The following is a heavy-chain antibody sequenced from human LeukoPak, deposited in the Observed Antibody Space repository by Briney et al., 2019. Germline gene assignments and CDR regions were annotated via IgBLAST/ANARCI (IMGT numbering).Heavy chain of an antibody. Sequence: GSLRLSCAASGFTFNNYAMNWVRPAPGKGLEWVSSITSSGDTTHYTASVRGRFTIARDNSRNTLSLQMTSLRAEDTAVYYCAKGVLTGMRYYYGMDFWGKGTTVTVSS. D-gene: IGHD7-27*01. V-gene: IGHV3-23*01. CDR1: GFTFNNYA. J-gene: IGHJ6*04. CDR3: AKGVLTGMRYYYGMDF. CDR2: ITSSGDTT.